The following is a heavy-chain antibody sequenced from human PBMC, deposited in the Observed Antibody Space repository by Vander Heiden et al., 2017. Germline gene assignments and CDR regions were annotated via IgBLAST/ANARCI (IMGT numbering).Heavy chain of an antibody. Sequence: QVQMVESGGGVVQPGRSLRLSCAASGFTFSRYGMHWVRQAPGKGLEWVAVIWYDGSNKYYADSVKGRFTVSRDNSKSTLYLQMNSLRAEDTAVYYCARSVVAIPAATIDYWGQGTLVTVSS. CDR1: GFTFSRYG. J-gene: IGHJ4*02. CDR2: IWYDGSNK. D-gene: IGHD2-2*01. V-gene: IGHV3-33*01. CDR3: ARSVVAIPAATIDY.